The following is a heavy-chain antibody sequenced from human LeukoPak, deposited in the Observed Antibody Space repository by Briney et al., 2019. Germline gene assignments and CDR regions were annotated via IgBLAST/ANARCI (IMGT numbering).Heavy chain of an antibody. J-gene: IGHJ3*02. V-gene: IGHV3-7*01. Sequence: GGSLRLSCGVSGFTFSNDWMTWIRQAPGKGLEWVANINRDGSKKHYADALNGRFTTSRDNAENSLFLQMNSLEVEDAAVYYCARDFSPSPGGGDCSGGRCYYDAFDIWGQGTVVIVSS. CDR2: INRDGSKK. CDR3: ARDFSPSPGGGDCSGGRCYYDAFDI. CDR1: GFTFSNDW. D-gene: IGHD2-15*01.